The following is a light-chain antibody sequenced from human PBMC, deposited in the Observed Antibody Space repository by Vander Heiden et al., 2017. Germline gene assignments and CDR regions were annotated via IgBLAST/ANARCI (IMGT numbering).Light chain of an antibody. J-gene: IGKJ4*01. CDR3: QQFDDRPALI. Sequence: DIQMPHFPASLSASVGDRITITCQASQDIRNFINWYQEKPGKAPKLLIYDASNLETGVPSRFSGSGSGTDFTLTISSLQPEDIATYYCQQFDDRPALIFGGGTKV. V-gene: IGKV1-33*01. CDR2: DAS. CDR1: QDIRNF.